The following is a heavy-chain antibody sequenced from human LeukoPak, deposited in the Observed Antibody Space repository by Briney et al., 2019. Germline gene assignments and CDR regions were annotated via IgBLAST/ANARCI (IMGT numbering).Heavy chain of an antibody. CDR1: GDSISSSSYY. V-gene: IGHV4-39*01. CDR2: IYYSGST. D-gene: IGHD6-13*01. Sequence: SETLSLTCTVSGDSISSSSYYWGWIRQPPGKGLEWIGSIYYSGSTYYNPSLKSRVTISVDTSKNQFSLKLSSVTAADTAVYYCARALAADAFDIWGQGTMVTVSS. J-gene: IGHJ3*02. CDR3: ARALAADAFDI.